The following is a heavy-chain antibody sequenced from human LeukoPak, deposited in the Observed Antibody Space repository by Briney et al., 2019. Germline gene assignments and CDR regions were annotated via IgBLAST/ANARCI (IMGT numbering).Heavy chain of an antibody. CDR2: INGSGGRT. J-gene: IGHJ4*02. Sequence: GGSLRLSCAASGFTFSSYAMTWVRQAPGKGLEWVSDINGSGGRTNYADSVKGRFTISRDNSKNTLYLQMNSLRAEDTAVYYCARDQRPLGYWGQGTLVTVSS. V-gene: IGHV3-23*01. D-gene: IGHD5-24*01. CDR1: GFTFSSYA. CDR3: ARDQRPLGY.